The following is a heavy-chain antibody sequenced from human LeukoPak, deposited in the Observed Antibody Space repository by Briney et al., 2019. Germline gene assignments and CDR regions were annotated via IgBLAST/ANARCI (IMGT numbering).Heavy chain of an antibody. Sequence: GGSLRLSCAASGFTFDDYAMHWVRQAPGKGLEWVSLISWDGGSTYYADSVKGRFTISRDNSKNSLYLQMNSLRAEDTALYYCAKDRGYCSGGSCYSLAFDIWGQGTMVTVSS. CDR3: AKDRGYCSGGSCYSLAFDI. D-gene: IGHD2-15*01. CDR1: GFTFDDYA. J-gene: IGHJ3*02. V-gene: IGHV3-43D*03. CDR2: ISWDGGST.